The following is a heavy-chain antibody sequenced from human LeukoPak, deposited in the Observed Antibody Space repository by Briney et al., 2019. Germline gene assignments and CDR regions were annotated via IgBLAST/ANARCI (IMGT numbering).Heavy chain of an antibody. Sequence: GGSLRLSCAAAGFSFSSYAMSWVRQAPGKGLEWVSAISGSGGSTYYADSVKGRFTISRDNSKNTLYLQMNSLRAEDTAVYYCAKDLESGYYDYWGQGTLVTVSS. V-gene: IGHV3-23*01. CDR3: AKDLESGYYDY. J-gene: IGHJ4*02. D-gene: IGHD3-22*01. CDR1: GFSFSSYA. CDR2: ISGSGGST.